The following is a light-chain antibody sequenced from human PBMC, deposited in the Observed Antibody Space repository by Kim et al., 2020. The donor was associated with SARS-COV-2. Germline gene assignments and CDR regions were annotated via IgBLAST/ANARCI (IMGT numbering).Light chain of an antibody. J-gene: IGLJ1*01. CDR1: KLGDKY. CDR3: QAWDSSTNYV. V-gene: IGLV3-1*01. Sequence: SYELTQPPSVSVSPGQTANITCSGDKLGDKYACWYQQKPGQSPVLVIYQDSKRPSGIPERFSGSNSGNTATLTISGTQAMDEADYYCQAWDSSTNYVFGTGTKVTV. CDR2: QDS.